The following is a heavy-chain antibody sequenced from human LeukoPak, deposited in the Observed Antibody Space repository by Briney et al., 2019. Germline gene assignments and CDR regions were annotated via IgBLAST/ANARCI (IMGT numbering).Heavy chain of an antibody. CDR3: ARGVVSGRFGDYYYYMDV. J-gene: IGHJ6*03. Sequence: SETLSLTCAVYGGSFRGHYWTWIRHPPGKGLQWIGEVNDRGSTNYNPSHKSRLAISEDKSKKQFSLRLPSVTAADTAVYYCARGVVSGRFGDYYYYMDVWGKGTTVTVSS. V-gene: IGHV4-34*01. D-gene: IGHD3-16*01. CDR2: VNDRGST. CDR1: GGSFRGHY.